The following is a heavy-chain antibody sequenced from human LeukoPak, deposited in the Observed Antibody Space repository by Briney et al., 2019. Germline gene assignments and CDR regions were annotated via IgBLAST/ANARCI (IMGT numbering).Heavy chain of an antibody. CDR2: IIPIFGTA. CDR3: AREGPYCSSTSCFDY. J-gene: IGHJ4*02. Sequence: SVKVSCKASGGTFSSYAISWVRQAPGQGLEWMGGIIPIFGTANYAQKFQGRVTITTDESTSTAYKELSSLRSEDTAVYYCAREGPYCSSTSCFDYWGQGTLVTVSS. D-gene: IGHD2-2*01. CDR1: GGTFSSYA. V-gene: IGHV1-69*05.